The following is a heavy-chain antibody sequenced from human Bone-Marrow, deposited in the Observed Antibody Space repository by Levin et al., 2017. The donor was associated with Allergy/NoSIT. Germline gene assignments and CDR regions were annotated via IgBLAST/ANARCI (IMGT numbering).Heavy chain of an antibody. J-gene: IGHJ4*02. D-gene: IGHD6-13*01. CDR1: GYTFNAHN. Sequence: ASVKVSCKAFGYTFNAHNMHWLRQAPGLGLEWVGWINPNTGATVFAQAFQGRVTLTTDTSISTAYMELIRLRFDDTAMYYCARDDGIAGEDYWGQGTLVTVSS. CDR2: INPNTGAT. V-gene: IGHV1-2*02. CDR3: ARDDGIAGEDY.